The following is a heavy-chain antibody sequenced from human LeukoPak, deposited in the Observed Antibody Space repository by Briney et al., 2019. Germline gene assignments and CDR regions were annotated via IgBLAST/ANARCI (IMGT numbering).Heavy chain of an antibody. CDR3: TRDPQYDSSGLTFDY. CDR1: GFTFGDYA. CDR2: IRSKAYGGTT. Sequence: GRSLRLSCTASGFTFGDYAMSWFRQAPGKGLEWVGFIRSKAYGGTTEYAASVKGRFTISRDDSKSIAYLQMNSLKTEDTAVYYCTRDPQYDSSGLTFDYWGQGTLVTVSS. D-gene: IGHD3-22*01. J-gene: IGHJ4*02. V-gene: IGHV3-49*03.